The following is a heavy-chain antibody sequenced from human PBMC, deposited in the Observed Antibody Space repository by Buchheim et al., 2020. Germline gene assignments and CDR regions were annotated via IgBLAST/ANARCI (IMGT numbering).Heavy chain of an antibody. J-gene: IGHJ4*02. V-gene: IGHV4-59*08. CDR2: IYYSGST. CDR3: VGYRAAIGGRFDY. CDR1: GGSISSYY. Sequence: QVQLQESGPGLVKPSETLSLTCTVSGGSISSYYWSWIRQPPGKGLEWIGYIYYSGSTNYNPSLKSRVTISVDTSKNQFSLKLSSVTAADTAVYYCVGYRAAIGGRFDYWGKGTL. D-gene: IGHD2-2*02.